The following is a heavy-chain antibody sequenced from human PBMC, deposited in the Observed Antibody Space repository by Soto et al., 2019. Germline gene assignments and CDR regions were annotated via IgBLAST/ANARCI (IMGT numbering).Heavy chain of an antibody. Sequence: EVQLLESGGGLVQPGGSLRLTCAVYGFTLSSYAMNWVRQAQGKVLEWVSGISGSDDSTRYADSAKGRFTISRDNSKNKLYLQMNSLRVEDTAVYYCAKGKPGVILAVPLDCWGQGSLVTVSS. CDR2: ISGSDDST. D-gene: IGHD2-2*01. V-gene: IGHV3-23*01. J-gene: IGHJ4*02. CDR1: GFTLSSYA. CDR3: AKGKPGVILAVPLDC.